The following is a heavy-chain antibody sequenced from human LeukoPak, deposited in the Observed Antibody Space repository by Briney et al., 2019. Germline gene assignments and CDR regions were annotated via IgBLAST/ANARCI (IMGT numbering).Heavy chain of an antibody. V-gene: IGHV4-4*07. J-gene: IGHJ4*02. Sequence: PSETLSLTCSVSGGSIISYYWNWIRQPAGKGLEWVGRIYASGSTNYNPSLKSRVTISMDKSKNQFSLNLKSVTAADTAVYYCARDLYGDDGHYRFDYWGQGILVTVSS. D-gene: IGHD3-3*01. CDR3: ARDLYGDDGHYRFDY. CDR2: IYASGST. CDR1: GGSIISYY.